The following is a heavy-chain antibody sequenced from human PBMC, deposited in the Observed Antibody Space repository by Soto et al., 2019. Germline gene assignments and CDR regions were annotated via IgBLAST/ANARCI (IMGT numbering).Heavy chain of an antibody. J-gene: IGHJ4*02. D-gene: IGHD1-26*01. CDR1: GFTFSSYD. V-gene: IGHV3-13*01. Sequence: GGSLRLSCAASGFTFSSYDMHWVRQATGKGLEWVSAIGTAGDTYYPGSVKGRFTISRENAENSLYLQMNSLRAGDTAVYYCARGSPWALTSFDYWGQGTLVTVSS. CDR3: ARGSPWALTSFDY. CDR2: IGTAGDT.